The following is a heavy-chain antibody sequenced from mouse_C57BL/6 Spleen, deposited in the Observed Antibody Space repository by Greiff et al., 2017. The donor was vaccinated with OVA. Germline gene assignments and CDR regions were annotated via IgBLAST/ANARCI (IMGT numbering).Heavy chain of an antibody. D-gene: IGHD4-1*01. CDR2: IHPNSGST. Sequence: VHLVESGAELVKPGASVKLSCKASGYTFTSYWMHWVKQRPGQGLEWIGMIHPNSGSTNYNEKFKSKATLTVDKSSSTAYMQLSSLTSEDSAVYYCARTGSYFDYWGQGTTLTVSS. CDR1: GYTFTSYW. CDR3: ARTGSYFDY. V-gene: IGHV1-64*01. J-gene: IGHJ2*01.